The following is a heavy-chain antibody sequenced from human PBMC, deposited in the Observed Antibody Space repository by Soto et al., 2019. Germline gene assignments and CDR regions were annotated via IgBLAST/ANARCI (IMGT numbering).Heavy chain of an antibody. V-gene: IGHV3-33*01. CDR1: GFTFSSYG. D-gene: IGHD6-13*01. CDR3: ARVAAYYYYYYMDV. CDR2: IWYDGSNK. Sequence: GGSLRLSCAASGFTFSSYGMHWVRQAPGKGLEWVAVIWYDGSNKYYADSVKGRFTISRDNSKNTLYLQMNSLRAEDTAVYYCARVAAYYYYYYMDVWGKGTTVTVSS. J-gene: IGHJ6*03.